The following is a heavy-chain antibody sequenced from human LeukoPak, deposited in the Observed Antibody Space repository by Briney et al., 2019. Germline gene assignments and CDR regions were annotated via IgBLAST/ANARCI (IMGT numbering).Heavy chain of an antibody. J-gene: IGHJ4*02. D-gene: IGHD4-17*01. Sequence: PGGSLRLSCATSRFTFSNYAMRWVRQAPGKGLEWLAAIRYSGRTTYYADSVEGRFTISSDNSKNALYLQMNNLRAEDTAVYATLGGNTVTFPSDVYWGQGTLVTVSS. CDR2: IRYSGRTT. CDR1: RFTFSNYA. V-gene: IGHV3-23*01. CDR3: LGGNTVTFPSDVY.